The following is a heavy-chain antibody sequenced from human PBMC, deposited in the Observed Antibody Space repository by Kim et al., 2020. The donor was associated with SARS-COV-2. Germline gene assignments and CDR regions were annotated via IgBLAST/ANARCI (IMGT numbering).Heavy chain of an antibody. CDR3: ARVWVGELLYYYYGMDV. Sequence: GGSLRLSCAASGFTFSSYSMNWVRQAPGKGLEWVSSISSSSSSYIYYADSVKGRFTISRDNAKNSLYLQMNSLRAEDTAVYYCARVWVGELLYYYYGMDVLGQGTTVTVSS. D-gene: IGHD3-10*01. CDR2: ISSSSSSYI. V-gene: IGHV3-21*01. J-gene: IGHJ6*02. CDR1: GFTFSSYS.